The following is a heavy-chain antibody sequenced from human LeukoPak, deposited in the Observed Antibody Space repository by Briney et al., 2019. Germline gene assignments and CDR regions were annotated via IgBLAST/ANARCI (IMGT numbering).Heavy chain of an antibody. CDR2: IIPIFGTA. Sequence: SVKVSCKASGGTFSSYATSWVRQAPGQGLEWMGGIIPIFGTANYAQKFQGRVTITADKSTSTAYMELSSLRSEDTAVYYCARLSIAVAGTEDYWGQGTLVTVSS. J-gene: IGHJ4*02. D-gene: IGHD6-19*01. V-gene: IGHV1-69*06. CDR3: ARLSIAVAGTEDY. CDR1: GGTFSSYA.